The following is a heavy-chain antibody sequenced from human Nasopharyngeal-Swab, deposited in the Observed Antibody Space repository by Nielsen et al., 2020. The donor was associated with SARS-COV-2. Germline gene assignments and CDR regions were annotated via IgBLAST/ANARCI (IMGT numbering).Heavy chain of an antibody. CDR3: ARAPRAGLGRGAFDI. V-gene: IGHV4-4*02. CDR2: IYPSGST. J-gene: IGHJ3*02. D-gene: IGHD3-16*01. CDR1: GGSISSSNW. Sequence: SETLSPTCTLSGGSISSSNWWSWVRQPPGKGLEWIGEIYPSGSTNYNPSLKSRVTISVDKSKNQFSLKLSSVTAADTAVYYCARAPRAGLGRGAFDIWGHGTMVTVSS.